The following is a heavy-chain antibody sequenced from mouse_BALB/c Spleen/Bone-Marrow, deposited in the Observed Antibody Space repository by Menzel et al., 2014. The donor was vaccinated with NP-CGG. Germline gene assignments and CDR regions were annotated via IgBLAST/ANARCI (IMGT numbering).Heavy chain of an antibody. V-gene: IGHV14-3*02. Sequence: VQLQQSGAELVKPGALVKLSCTASGFNIKDTYMHWVKQRPEQGLEWIGRIDPANGNTKYDPKFQGKATITADTSSNTAYLQLSSLTPEDTAVYYCASYYYGRYFDVWGAGTTVTVSS. CDR1: GFNIKDTY. CDR2: IDPANGNT. J-gene: IGHJ1*01. CDR3: ASYYYGRYFDV. D-gene: IGHD1-1*01.